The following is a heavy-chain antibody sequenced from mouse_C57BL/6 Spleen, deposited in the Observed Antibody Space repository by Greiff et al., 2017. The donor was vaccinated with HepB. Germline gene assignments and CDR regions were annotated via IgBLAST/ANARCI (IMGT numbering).Heavy chain of an antibody. Sequence: QLQQPGAELVKPGASVKLSCKASGYTFTSYWMHWVKQRPGQGLEWIGMIHPNSGSTNYNEKFKSKATLTVDKSSSTAYMQLSSLTSEDSAVYYCARRDYGSSEYFDVWGTGTTVTVSS. CDR3: ARRDYGSSEYFDV. D-gene: IGHD1-1*01. V-gene: IGHV1-64*01. CDR2: IHPNSGST. J-gene: IGHJ1*03. CDR1: GYTFTSYW.